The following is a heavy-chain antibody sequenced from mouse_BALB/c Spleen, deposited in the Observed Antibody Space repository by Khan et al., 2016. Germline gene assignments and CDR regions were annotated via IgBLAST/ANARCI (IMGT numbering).Heavy chain of an antibody. CDR1: GDSITSGH. Sequence: EGQLQESGPSLAKPSQTLSLTCSVTGDSITSGHWNWIRKFPGNKFDFMGYISHSGDSYYNPSLKSRISITRDTSKNQYYLQLNSVTTEDTATYXCATWDYYGSAFAYWGQGTLVTVSA. CDR2: ISHSGDS. CDR3: ATWDYYGSAFAY. V-gene: IGHV3-8*02. J-gene: IGHJ3*01. D-gene: IGHD1-2*01.